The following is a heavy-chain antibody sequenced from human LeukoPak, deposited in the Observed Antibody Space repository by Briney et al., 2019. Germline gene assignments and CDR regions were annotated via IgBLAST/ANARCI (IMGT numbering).Heavy chain of an antibody. CDR2: INAYNGNT. J-gene: IGHJ3*02. V-gene: IGHV1-18*01. CDR3: AGARSTYYYDSSGSFSPGDDAFDI. D-gene: IGHD3-22*01. CDR1: GYTFTSYG. Sequence: GASVKVSCKASGYTFTSYGISWVRQAPGQGLEWMGRINAYNGNTNYAQKLQGRVTMTTDTSTSTAYMELRSLRSDDTAVYYCAGARSTYYYDSSGSFSPGDDAFDIWGQGTMVTVSS.